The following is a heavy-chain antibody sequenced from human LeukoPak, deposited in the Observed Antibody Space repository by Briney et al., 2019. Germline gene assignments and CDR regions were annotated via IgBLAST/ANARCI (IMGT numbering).Heavy chain of an antibody. CDR3: ARDWYDY. CDR1: GFTFSIYA. J-gene: IGHJ4*02. CDR2: IGGSGSYT. Sequence: HTGGSLRLSCAASGFTFSIYAMIWVRQAPGKGLEWVSVIGGSGSYTYYADSVKGRFTISRDNSKDTLYLQMNSLRPEDTAVYYCARDWYDYWGQGTLVTVSS. V-gene: IGHV3-23*01. D-gene: IGHD6-13*01.